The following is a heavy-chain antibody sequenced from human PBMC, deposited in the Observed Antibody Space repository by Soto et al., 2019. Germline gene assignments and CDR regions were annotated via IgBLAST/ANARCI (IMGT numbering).Heavy chain of an antibody. V-gene: IGHV3-74*01. J-gene: IGHJ4*02. CDR3: GTTFEY. Sequence: PGGSLRLSCAASGLTFSNYWMHWVRQVPGEGLVWVSSINNDGSRTWYADSVRGRIAMSRDNARNLVYLQMNSLRAEDTAVYYCGTTFEYWGQGALVTVSS. CDR2: INNDGSRT. CDR1: GLTFSNYW. D-gene: IGHD1-26*01.